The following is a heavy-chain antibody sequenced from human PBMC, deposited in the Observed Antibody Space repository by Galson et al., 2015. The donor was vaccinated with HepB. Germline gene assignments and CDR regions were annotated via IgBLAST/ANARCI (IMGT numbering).Heavy chain of an antibody. J-gene: IGHJ5*02. Sequence: SLRLSCAASGFTFSDFGMHWVRQAPGKGLEWLALTWRDGSNEYYAESVKGRFTISRDNARNTLYLQMNSLKVEDTAIYYCAREAHIAVAAVDLWGLGTLVTVSS. CDR2: TWRDGSNE. D-gene: IGHD6-19*01. V-gene: IGHV3-33*01. CDR1: GFTFSDFG. CDR3: AREAHIAVAAVDL.